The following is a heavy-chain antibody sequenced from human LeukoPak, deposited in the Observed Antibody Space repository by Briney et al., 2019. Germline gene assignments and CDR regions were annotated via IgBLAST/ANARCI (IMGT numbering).Heavy chain of an antibody. CDR3: AKDPLYHSSGSQNSAFDI. D-gene: IGHD3-22*01. V-gene: IGHV3-23*01. CDR2: ISGSGGST. Sequence: SGGTLRLSCAASGFTFSSYGMSWVRQAPGKGLEWVSAISGSGGSTYYADSVKGRFTISRDNSKNTLYLQMNSLRAEDTAVYYCAKDPLYHSSGSQNSAFDIWGQGTMVTVSS. J-gene: IGHJ3*02. CDR1: GFTFSSYG.